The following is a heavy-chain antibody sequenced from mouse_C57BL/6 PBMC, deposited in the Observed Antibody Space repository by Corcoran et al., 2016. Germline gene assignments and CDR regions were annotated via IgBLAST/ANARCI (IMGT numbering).Heavy chain of an antibody. D-gene: IGHD3-2*02. CDR1: GYTFTTYG. Sequence: QIQLVQSGPELKKPGETVKISCKASGYTFTTYGMSWVKQAPGKGLKWRGWINTYSGVPTYADDFKGRFAFSLETSASTAYLQINNLKNEDTATYFCARWETAQATAWLAYWGQGTLVTVSA. V-gene: IGHV9-3*01. CDR2: INTYSGVP. J-gene: IGHJ3*01. CDR3: ARWETAQATAWLAY.